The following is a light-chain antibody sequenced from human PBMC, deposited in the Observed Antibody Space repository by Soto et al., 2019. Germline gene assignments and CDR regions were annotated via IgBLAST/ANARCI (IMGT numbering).Light chain of an antibody. CDR1: QSVDSSF. J-gene: IGKJ1*01. CDR3: QQYVSSVT. Sequence: DIVLTQSPGSLSLSPGERATLSCRASQSVDSSFFAWYQKKPGQAPRLLIYGASKRATGIPDRFSGSGSGTDFTLTISRLEPEDLAVYSCQQYVSSVTFGQGTKVEIK. CDR2: GAS. V-gene: IGKV3-20*01.